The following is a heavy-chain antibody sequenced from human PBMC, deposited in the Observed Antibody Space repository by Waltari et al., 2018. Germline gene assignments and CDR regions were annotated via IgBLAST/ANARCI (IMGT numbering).Heavy chain of an antibody. Sequence: QVQLRESGPGRVKSSETLSLTCTVSGDSISSYYWTWFRQPPGKGLEWIGHVYYSGTTKYNPSLRSRVAMSIDMSKNQFSLKVRSVTAADVAIYYCARIRAPGAPLVYWGQGTLVTVSS. V-gene: IGHV4-59*01. D-gene: IGHD1-26*01. CDR2: VYYSGTT. CDR3: ARIRAPGAPLVY. J-gene: IGHJ4*02. CDR1: GDSISSYY.